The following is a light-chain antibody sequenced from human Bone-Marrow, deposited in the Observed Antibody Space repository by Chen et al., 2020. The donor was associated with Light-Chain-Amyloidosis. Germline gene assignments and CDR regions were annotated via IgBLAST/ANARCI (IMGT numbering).Light chain of an antibody. CDR3: QQYNSYPGT. J-gene: IGKJ1*01. Sequence: DIQLTQSPFTLSASVGDRVTITCRASQSISSWLAWYQQKPGKAPKLLIYKASSLESGVPSRFSGSGSGTEFTLTISSLQPDDFATYYCQQYNSYPGTFGQGTKVEIK. V-gene: IGKV1-5*03. CDR1: QSISSW. CDR2: KAS.